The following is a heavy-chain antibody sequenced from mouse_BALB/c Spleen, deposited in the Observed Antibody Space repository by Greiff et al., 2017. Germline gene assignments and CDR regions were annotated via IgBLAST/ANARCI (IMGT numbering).Heavy chain of an antibody. CDR2: INPYNDGT. CDR3: ASSRGTMTPSWFAY. V-gene: IGHV1-14*01. CDR1: GYTFTSYV. D-gene: IGHD2-4*01. J-gene: IGHJ3*01. Sequence: EVQVVESGPELVKPGASVKMSCKASGYTFTSYVMHWVKQKPGQGLEWIGYINPYNDGTKYNEKFKGKATLTSDKSSSTAYMELSSLTSEDSAVYYCASSRGTMTPSWFAYWGQGTLVTVSA.